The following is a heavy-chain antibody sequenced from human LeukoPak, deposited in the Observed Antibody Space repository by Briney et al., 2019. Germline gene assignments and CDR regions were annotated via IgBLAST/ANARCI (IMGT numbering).Heavy chain of an antibody. V-gene: IGHV1-2*02. CDR3: ARDGGVVPDAALLYGMDV. D-gene: IGHD2-2*01. CDR1: GYTFTGYY. Sequence: ASVKVSCKASGYTFTGYYMHWVRQAPGQGLEWMGWINPNSGGTNYARKFQGRVTMTRDTSISTAYMELSRLRSDDTAVYYCARDGGVVPDAALLYGMDVWGQGTTVTVSS. J-gene: IGHJ6*02. CDR2: INPNSGGT.